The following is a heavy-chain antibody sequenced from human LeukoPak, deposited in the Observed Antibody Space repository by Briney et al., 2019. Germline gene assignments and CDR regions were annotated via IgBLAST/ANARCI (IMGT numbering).Heavy chain of an antibody. D-gene: IGHD5-12*01. CDR3: ARGRWLRLVDY. CDR2: ISSSGSTI. J-gene: IGHJ4*02. Sequence: GGSLRLSCAASGFTFSSYWMSWVRQAPGKGLEWVSYISSSGSTIYYADSVKGRFTISRDNAKNSLYLQMNSLRAEDTAVYYCARGRWLRLVDYWGQGTLVTVSS. CDR1: GFTFSSYW. V-gene: IGHV3-48*04.